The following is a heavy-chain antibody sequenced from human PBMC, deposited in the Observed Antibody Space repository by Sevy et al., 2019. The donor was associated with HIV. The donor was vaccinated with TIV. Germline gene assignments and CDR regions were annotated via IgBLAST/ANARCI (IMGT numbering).Heavy chain of an antibody. J-gene: IGHJ4*02. CDR2: IFWDDDK. Sequence: SGPTLVTPAQTLTLTCSFSGFSLSTSGVGVGWLRLPPGKALEWLALIFWDDDKRYSPALKSRLTVTKDTSKNQVVLKMSNMDPVDTGSYCCARFVGGDYTSHFDYWGQGTLVTVSS. V-gene: IGHV2-5*02. D-gene: IGHD3-16*01. CDR3: ARFVGGDYTSHFDY. CDR1: GFSLSTSGVG.